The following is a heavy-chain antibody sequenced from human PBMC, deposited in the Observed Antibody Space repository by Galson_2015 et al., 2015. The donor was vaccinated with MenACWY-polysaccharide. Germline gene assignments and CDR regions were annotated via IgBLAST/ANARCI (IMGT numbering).Heavy chain of an antibody. CDR2: ISDSGTTT. V-gene: IGHV3-23*01. CDR3: AREATGDLDH. J-gene: IGHJ4*02. CDR1: GFTFSKYA. Sequence: SLRLSCAGPGFTFSKYAISWVRQAPGKGLEWVSGISDSGTTTYYADSVKGRFTISRDNAKNSLSLQMNGLRAEDTAVYYCAREATGDLDHWGQGTLVTVSS. D-gene: IGHD5-12*01.